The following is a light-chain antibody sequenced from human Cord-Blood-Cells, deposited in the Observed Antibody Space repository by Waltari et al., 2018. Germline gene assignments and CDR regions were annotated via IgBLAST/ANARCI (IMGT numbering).Light chain of an antibody. CDR3: CSYAGSSTYVV. V-gene: IGLV2-23*02. CDR1: SSDVRSYNL. Sequence: QSALPQPASVSGSPGPSTPISCTGTSSDVRSYNLFHWYTQHPGKAPKLMIYEVSTRPSGVSNRFSGSKSGNTASLTISGLQAEDEADYYCCSYAGSSTYVVFGGGTKLTVL. CDR2: EVS. J-gene: IGLJ2*01.